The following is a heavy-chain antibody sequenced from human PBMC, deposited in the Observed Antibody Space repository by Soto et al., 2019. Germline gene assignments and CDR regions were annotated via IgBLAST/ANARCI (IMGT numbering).Heavy chain of an antibody. CDR2: IKPDGSET. Sequence: GGSLRLSCAASGLTFSGHWMTWVRQTPGEGLKWVAAIKPDGSETFYVDSVKGRFTISRDNARNSLFLQMDSLRAEDTAVYYCTSRPSGMTYHAVFDFWGQGTLVTVSS. CDR1: GLTFSGHW. J-gene: IGHJ4*02. CDR3: TSRPSGMTYHAVFDF. V-gene: IGHV3-7*03. D-gene: IGHD2-21*02.